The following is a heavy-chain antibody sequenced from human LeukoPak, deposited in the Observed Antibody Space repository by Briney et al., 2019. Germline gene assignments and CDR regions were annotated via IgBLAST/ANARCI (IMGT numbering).Heavy chain of an antibody. Sequence: GASVKVSCKASGYTFSSYGISWVRQAPGQGLEWMGWISGYNDNTKYYAQKLQGRVTMTTDTSTSTAYMELRSLRSDDTAVYYCARVGIAVAGVPFDYWGQGTLVTVSS. CDR1: GYTFSSYG. CDR3: ARVGIAVAGVPFDY. V-gene: IGHV1-18*01. D-gene: IGHD6-19*01. J-gene: IGHJ4*02. CDR2: ISGYNDNT.